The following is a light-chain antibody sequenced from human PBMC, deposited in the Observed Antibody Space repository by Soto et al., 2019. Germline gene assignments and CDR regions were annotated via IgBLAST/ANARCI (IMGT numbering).Light chain of an antibody. CDR2: GAS. CDR3: QQYRSWPPT. V-gene: IGKV3-15*01. Sequence: EIVMTQSPATLSVSPGERATLSCWASESVSNKLAWYQQKLGQAPRLLIFGASTRALTIPARFSGSGSGTEFTLTINSLQSEDFALYFCQQYRSWPPTFGQGTKVEV. CDR1: ESVSNK. J-gene: IGKJ1*01.